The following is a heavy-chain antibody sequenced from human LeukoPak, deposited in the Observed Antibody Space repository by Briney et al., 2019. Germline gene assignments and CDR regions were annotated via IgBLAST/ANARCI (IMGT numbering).Heavy chain of an antibody. D-gene: IGHD2-2*01. Sequence: ASVKVSCKASGYTFTSYDINWVRQATRQGLEWMGWMNPNSGNTGYAQKFQGRVTMTRNTSISTAYMELSSLRSEDTAVYYCARFSEAVSSTYYYYGMDVWGQGTLVTVSS. CDR1: GYTFTSYD. CDR2: MNPNSGNT. J-gene: IGHJ6*02. V-gene: IGHV1-8*01. CDR3: ARFSEAVSSTYYYYGMDV.